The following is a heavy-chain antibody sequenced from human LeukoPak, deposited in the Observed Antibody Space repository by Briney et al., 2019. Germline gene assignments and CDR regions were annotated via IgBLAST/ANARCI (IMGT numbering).Heavy chain of an antibody. CDR3: ATARVITMVRGVIEDY. CDR1: GFTFSSYS. CDR2: ISSSSSYI. J-gene: IGHJ4*02. V-gene: IGHV3-21*01. D-gene: IGHD3-10*01. Sequence: GGSLRLSSAASGFTFSSYSMNWVRQAPGKGLEWVSSISSSSSYIYYADSVKGRFTISRDNAKNSLYLQMNSLRAEDTAVYYCATARVITMVRGVIEDYWGQGTLVTVSS.